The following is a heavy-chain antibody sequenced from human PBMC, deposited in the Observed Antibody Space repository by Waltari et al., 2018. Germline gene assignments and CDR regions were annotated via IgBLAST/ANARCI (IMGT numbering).Heavy chain of an antibody. CDR1: GDSMRSYY. CDR2: IDTTGST. CDR3: ARRELDSYGGYYFDY. J-gene: IGHJ4*02. V-gene: IGHV4-4*08. Sequence: QVQLQASGPGLLKPSETLSLTCSVSGDSMRSYYWSWIRQSPEKGLEWIGYIDTTGSTNYNPSLESRVSISLDTSKNQFSLNLYSVIAADTAVYYCARRELDSYGGYYFDYWGQGVLVTVSS. D-gene: IGHD5-18*01.